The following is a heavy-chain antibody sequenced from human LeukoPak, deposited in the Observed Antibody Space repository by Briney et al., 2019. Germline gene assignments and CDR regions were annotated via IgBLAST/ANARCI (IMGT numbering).Heavy chain of an antibody. V-gene: IGHV4-38-2*02. CDR1: GYSINSGYY. J-gene: IGHJ4*02. CDR2: IYYSGST. Sequence: SETLSLTCTVSGYSINSGYYWGWIRQAPGKGLEWIGSIYYSGSTYYNPSLKSRVTTSVDTSKNQFSLKLSSVTAADTAVYYCARGLLTRSTVTMGFWGQGTLVTVSS. D-gene: IGHD4/OR15-4a*01. CDR3: ARGLLTRSTVTMGF.